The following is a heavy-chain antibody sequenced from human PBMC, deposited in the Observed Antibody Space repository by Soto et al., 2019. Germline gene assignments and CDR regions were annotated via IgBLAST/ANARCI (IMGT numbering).Heavy chain of an antibody. Sequence: PSETLSLTCTVSGGSVSSASYYWSWIRQPPGTGLEWIGYIFYSGRTDYNPSLKSRVTMSVDTSKNQFSLRLSSVTAADTAVYYCARHGEPHFYYYYMDVWGKGTTVTVSS. D-gene: IGHD2-21*01. V-gene: IGHV4-61*01. CDR1: GGSVSSASYY. CDR3: ARHGEPHFYYYYMDV. CDR2: IFYSGRT. J-gene: IGHJ6*03.